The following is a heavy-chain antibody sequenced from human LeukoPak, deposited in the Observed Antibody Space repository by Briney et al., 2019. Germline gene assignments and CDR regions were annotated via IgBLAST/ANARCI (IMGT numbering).Heavy chain of an antibody. V-gene: IGHV3-23*01. Sequence: GGSLRLSCAASGFTFSSYGMSWVRQAPGKGLEWVSAISGSGGSTYHADSVKGRFTISRDNSKNTLYLQMNSLRAEDTAVYYCAKGEYYYDSSGSNWGQGTLVTVSS. D-gene: IGHD3-22*01. CDR3: AKGEYYYDSSGSN. CDR1: GFTFSSYG. J-gene: IGHJ4*02. CDR2: ISGSGGST.